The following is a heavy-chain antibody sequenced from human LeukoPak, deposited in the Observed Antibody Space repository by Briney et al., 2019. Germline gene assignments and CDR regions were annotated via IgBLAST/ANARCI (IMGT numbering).Heavy chain of an antibody. J-gene: IGHJ4*02. V-gene: IGHV3-72*01. D-gene: IGHD6-19*01. Sequence: GGSLRLSCAASGFTFSDHYMDWVRQAPGKGLEWVGRTRNKANSYTTEYAASVKGRFTISRDESKNSLYLQMNSLKTEDTAVYYCARISRIAVADYWGQGTLVTVSS. CDR2: TRNKANSYTT. CDR1: GFTFSDHY. CDR3: ARISRIAVADY.